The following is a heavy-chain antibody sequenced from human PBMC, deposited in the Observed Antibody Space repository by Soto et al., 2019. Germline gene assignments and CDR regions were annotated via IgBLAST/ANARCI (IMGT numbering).Heavy chain of an antibody. CDR1: GYTFTSYG. D-gene: IGHD6-19*01. CDR3: ARDLISTGIAVARKKPSDP. CDR2: ISAYNGNT. V-gene: IGHV1-18*04. J-gene: IGHJ5*02. Sequence: GSSVKLSCKASGYTFTSYGISWVRQAPGQGLEWMGWISAYNGNTNYAQKLQGRVTTTRDTSTSTVYMELSSLRSEDTAVYYCARDLISTGIAVARKKPSDPWGQGTLGPVS.